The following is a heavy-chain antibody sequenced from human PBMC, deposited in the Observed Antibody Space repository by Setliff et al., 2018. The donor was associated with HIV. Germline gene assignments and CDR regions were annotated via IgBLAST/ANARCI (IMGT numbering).Heavy chain of an antibody. D-gene: IGHD2-15*01. CDR2: VNPEDDKT. V-gene: IGHV1-69-2*01. CDR3: VTGEGLRF. CDR1: KYTFTDYY. Sequence: ASVKVSCKASKYTFTDYYMHWVQQAPGKGLEWMGRVNPEDDKTIYAEKFQGRVTMTTATSSDTAYLYLSSLRSEDTAVYYCVTGEGLRFWGQGTLVTVSS. J-gene: IGHJ4*02.